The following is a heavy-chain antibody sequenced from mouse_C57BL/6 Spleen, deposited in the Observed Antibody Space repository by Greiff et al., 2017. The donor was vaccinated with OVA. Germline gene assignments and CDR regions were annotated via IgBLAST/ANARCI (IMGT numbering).Heavy chain of an antibody. J-gene: IGHJ4*01. V-gene: IGHV1-50*01. CDR2: IDPSDSYT. CDR1: GYTFTSYW. Sequence: QVQLQQPGAELVKPGASVKLSCKASGYTFTSYWMQWVKQRPGQGLEWIGEIDPSDSYTNYNQKFKGKATLTVDTSSSTAYMQLSSLTSEDSAVYYCARRYGNYPYYYAMDYWGQGTSVTVSS. D-gene: IGHD2-10*02. CDR3: ARRYGNYPYYYAMDY.